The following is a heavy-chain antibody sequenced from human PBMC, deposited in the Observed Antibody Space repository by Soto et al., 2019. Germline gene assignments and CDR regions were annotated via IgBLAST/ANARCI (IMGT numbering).Heavy chain of an antibody. V-gene: IGHV4-4*07. Sequence: SETLALTCTASGASISSYFWTWIRQPAGKGLDWIGRISTSGTTNYNPSLKSRVTMSVDTSKNHFSLNLSSVTAADTAVYYCAREAGPDRWFDPWGQGTLVTVSS. J-gene: IGHJ5*02. CDR3: AREAGPDRWFDP. CDR1: GASISSYF. CDR2: ISTSGTT. D-gene: IGHD6-19*01.